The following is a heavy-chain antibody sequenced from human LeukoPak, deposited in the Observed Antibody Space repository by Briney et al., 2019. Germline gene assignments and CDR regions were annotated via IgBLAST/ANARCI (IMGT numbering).Heavy chain of an antibody. Sequence: ASVKVSCKASGYTFTSYGISWVRQAPGQGLEWVGWISAYNGNTNYAQKVQGRVTMTTDTSTSTAYMELRSLRSDDTAVYYCAREGWYYDSSLYYYGMDVWGQGTTVTVSS. D-gene: IGHD6-19*01. CDR1: GYTFTSYG. V-gene: IGHV1-18*01. CDR3: AREGWYYDSSLYYYGMDV. CDR2: ISAYNGNT. J-gene: IGHJ6*02.